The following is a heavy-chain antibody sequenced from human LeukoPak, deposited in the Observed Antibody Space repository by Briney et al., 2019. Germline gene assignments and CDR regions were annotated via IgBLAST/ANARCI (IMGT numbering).Heavy chain of an antibody. CDR2: IYTGGST. V-gene: IGHV3-66*01. J-gene: IGHJ4*02. CDR1: GFTVSSNY. Sequence: GGSLRLSCAASGFTVSSNYMSWVRQAPGKGLEWVSIIYTGGSTSYADSVKGRFTISRDSSKNTLYFQMNSLRAEDTAVYYCARLVAPVGFDYWGQGTLVTVSS. D-gene: IGHD2-15*01. CDR3: ARLVAPVGFDY.